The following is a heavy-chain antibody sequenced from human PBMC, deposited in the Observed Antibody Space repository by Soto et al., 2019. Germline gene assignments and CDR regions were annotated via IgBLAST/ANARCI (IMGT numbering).Heavy chain of an antibody. CDR3: ARVGAVEY. CDR1: GFTFRSNW. D-gene: IGHD3-16*01. J-gene: IGHJ4*02. Sequence: GGSLRLSCAASGFTFRSNWMSWVRQAPGKGLEWVANIKQDGSEKYYVDSVKGRFTISRDDAKNSLYLQMNSLRDEDTAVYYCARVGAVEYWGQGTLVTVSS. V-gene: IGHV3-7*04. CDR2: IKQDGSEK.